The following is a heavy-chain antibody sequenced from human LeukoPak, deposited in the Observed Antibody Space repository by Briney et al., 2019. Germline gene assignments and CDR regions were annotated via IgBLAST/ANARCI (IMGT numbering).Heavy chain of an antibody. J-gene: IGHJ6*03. CDR3: AKDLRNIVATIFSSYMDV. V-gene: IGHV1-2*02. CDR1: GYTFTGYY. Sequence: ASVKVSCKASGYTFTGYYMHWVRQAPGQGLEWMGWINPNSGGTNYAQKFQGRVTMTRDTSISTAYMELSRLRSDDTAVYYCAKDLRNIVATIFSSYMDVWGKGTTVTVSS. CDR2: INPNSGGT. D-gene: IGHD5-12*01.